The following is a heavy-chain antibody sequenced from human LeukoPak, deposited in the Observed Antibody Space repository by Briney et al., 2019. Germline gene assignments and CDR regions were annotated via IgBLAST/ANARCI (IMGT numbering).Heavy chain of an antibody. V-gene: IGHV1-3*01. D-gene: IGHD3-10*01. CDR1: GYTFTRYA. Sequence: GASVKVSCKASGYTFTRYAMHWVRQAPGQRLEWMGWINAGNGNTKYSQKFQGRVTITRDTSASTAYMELSSLRSEDTAVYYCARDLYGSGSYSGDNWFDPWGQGTLVTVSS. CDR3: ARDLYGSGSYSGDNWFDP. J-gene: IGHJ5*02. CDR2: INAGNGNT.